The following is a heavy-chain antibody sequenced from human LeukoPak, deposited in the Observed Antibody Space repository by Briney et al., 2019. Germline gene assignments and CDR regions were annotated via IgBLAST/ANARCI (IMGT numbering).Heavy chain of an antibody. D-gene: IGHD2-21*02. V-gene: IGHV4-31*03. CDR1: GGSISTGGYY. J-gene: IGHJ4*02. CDR3: AALLGDGSIDY. CDR2: IYDRGST. Sequence: SQTLSLTCTVSGGSISTGGYYWNWIRQHPGKGLEWIGCIYDRGSTCYNASLKRRITISLDTSKNQFSLKLKSVTAADTAAYYCAALLGDGSIDYWGQGTLVTVSS.